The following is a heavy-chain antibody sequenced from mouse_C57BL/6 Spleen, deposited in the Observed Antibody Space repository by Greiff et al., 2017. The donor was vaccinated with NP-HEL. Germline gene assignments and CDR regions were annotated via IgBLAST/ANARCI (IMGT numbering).Heavy chain of an antibody. D-gene: IGHD1-1*01. CDR1: GYAFSSYW. J-gene: IGHJ2*01. V-gene: IGHV1-80*01. CDR3: ARGKEFPLLRYYFDY. CDR2: IYPGDGDT. Sequence: QVQLQQSGAELVKPGASVKISCKASGYAFSSYWMNWVKQRPGKGLEWIGQIYPGDGDTNYNGKFKGKATLTADKSSSTAYMQLSSLTSEDSAVYFCARGKEFPLLRYYFDYWGQGTTLTVSS.